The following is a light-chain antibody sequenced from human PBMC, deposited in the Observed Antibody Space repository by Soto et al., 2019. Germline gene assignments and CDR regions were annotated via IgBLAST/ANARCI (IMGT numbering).Light chain of an antibody. CDR3: QSHMT. CDR2: HAS. J-gene: IGKJ4*01. CDR1: QSVQTF. Sequence: EVVLTQSPATLSFSPGERATLSCRASQSVQTFLAWYQHKPGQAPRLLIYHASNRATGIPARFSGSGSGTDFTLTISSLEPEDFALYYCQSHMTFGGGTRVEI. V-gene: IGKV3-11*01.